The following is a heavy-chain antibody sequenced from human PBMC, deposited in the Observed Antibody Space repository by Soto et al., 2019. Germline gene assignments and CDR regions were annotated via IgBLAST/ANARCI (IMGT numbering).Heavy chain of an antibody. CDR1: GYTFTNYG. CDR2: ISGYNGNT. J-gene: IGHJ5*02. Sequence: ASVKVSCKASGYTFTNYGISWVRQAPEQGPEWMGWISGYNGNTKSVQKFQGRVTMTTDTSTSTAYMELRSLRSDDTAVYYCARDKVTFGGVIVSSAWGQGTLVTVS. V-gene: IGHV1-18*01. D-gene: IGHD3-16*02. CDR3: ARDKVTFGGVIVSSA.